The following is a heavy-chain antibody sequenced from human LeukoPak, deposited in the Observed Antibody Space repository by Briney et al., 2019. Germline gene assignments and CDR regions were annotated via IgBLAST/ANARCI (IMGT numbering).Heavy chain of an antibody. CDR3: AKESGSRSYGAYFPH. Sequence: GGSLRLSCAASGFTFSSHGMQWVRQAPGKGLEWVAVITYDGSTKYYADSVKGRFTISRDNSKSTLYLQMNSLRAEDTAVYYCAKESGSRSYGAYFPHWGQGTLVTVSS. CDR1: GFTFSSHG. V-gene: IGHV3-30*18. CDR2: ITYDGSTK. J-gene: IGHJ1*01. D-gene: IGHD6-13*01.